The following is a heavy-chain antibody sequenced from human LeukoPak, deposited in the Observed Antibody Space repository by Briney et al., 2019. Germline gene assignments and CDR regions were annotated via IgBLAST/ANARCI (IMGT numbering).Heavy chain of an antibody. CDR2: INHSGST. V-gene: IGHV4-34*01. Sequence: SETLSLTCAVYGGSFSGYYWSWIRQPPGKGLEWIGEINHSGSTNYNPSHKSRVTISVDTSKNQFSLKLSSVTAADTAVYYCARGFPTLGYCSGGSCYSLDYWGQGTLVTVSS. J-gene: IGHJ4*02. CDR1: GGSFSGYY. CDR3: ARGFPTLGYCSGGSCYSLDY. D-gene: IGHD2-15*01.